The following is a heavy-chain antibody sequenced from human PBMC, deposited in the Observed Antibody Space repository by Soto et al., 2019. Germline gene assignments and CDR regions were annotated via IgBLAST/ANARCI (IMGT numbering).Heavy chain of an antibody. CDR1: GFTFSSYE. D-gene: IGHD3-3*01. CDR3: ARDGFFDFWSGYFDY. V-gene: IGHV3-48*03. Sequence: GGSLRLSCAASGFTFSSYEMNWVRQAPGKGLEWVSYISSSGSTIYYADSVKGRFTISRDNAKNSLYLQMNSLRAEDTAVYYCARDGFFDFWSGYFDYWGQGTLVTVSS. CDR2: ISSSGSTI. J-gene: IGHJ4*02.